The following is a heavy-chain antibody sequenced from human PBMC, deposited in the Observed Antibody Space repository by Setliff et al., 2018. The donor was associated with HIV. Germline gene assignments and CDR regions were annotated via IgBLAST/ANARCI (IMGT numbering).Heavy chain of an antibody. D-gene: IGHD3-16*01. CDR1: GFTFSSYG. V-gene: IGHV3-30*02. J-gene: IGHJ3*02. Sequence: GGSLRLSCAASGFTFSSYGMHWVRQAPGKGLEWVAFIRYDGSNKRYADNVKGRFTISRDNSKNTLYLQMNSLRLEDMALYYCVKGGMTNAAFNIWGPGTMVTVSS. CDR2: IRYDGSNK. CDR3: VKGGMTNAAFNI.